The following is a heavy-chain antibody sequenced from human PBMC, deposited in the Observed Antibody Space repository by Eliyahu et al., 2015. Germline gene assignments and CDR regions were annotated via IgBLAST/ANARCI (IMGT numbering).Heavy chain of an antibody. D-gene: IGHD3-3*01. J-gene: IGHJ4*02. CDR2: IIPIXGTA. Sequence: QVQLVQSGAEVKNPGSSVXVSCKASXGTFXXYAISWVRQXPGQGLEWMGGIIPIXGTANYAQKFQGRITITADESTSTAYMELSSLRSEDTAVYYCARGPEEMRDRAYYYFYWGQGTLVTVSS. CDR1: XGTFXXYA. CDR3: ARGPEEMRDRAYYYFY. V-gene: IGHV1-69*01.